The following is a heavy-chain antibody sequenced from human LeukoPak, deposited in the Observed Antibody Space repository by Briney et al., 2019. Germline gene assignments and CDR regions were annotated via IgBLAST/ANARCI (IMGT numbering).Heavy chain of an antibody. Sequence: QPGGSLRLSCAASGFTVIINDMTWVRQAPGKGLEWVSVLYSDGNTKYADSVQGRFTISRDNSKNTLYLEMNSLSPDDTAVYYCARGVEPLAANTLAYWGQGTLVTVSS. CDR3: ARGVEPLAANTLAY. J-gene: IGHJ4*02. D-gene: IGHD1-14*01. CDR1: GFTVIIND. V-gene: IGHV3-53*01. CDR2: LYSDGNT.